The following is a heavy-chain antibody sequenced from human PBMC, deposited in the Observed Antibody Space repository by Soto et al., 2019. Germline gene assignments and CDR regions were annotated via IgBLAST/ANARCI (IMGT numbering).Heavy chain of an antibody. D-gene: IGHD2-2*01. CDR3: AREGCSSTSCYRWFDP. V-gene: IGHV4-31*03. CDR1: GGSISSGGYY. J-gene: IGHJ5*02. CDR2: IYYSGST. Sequence: SETLSLTCTVSGGSISSGGYYWSWIRQHPGKGLEWIGYIYYSGSTYYNPSLKSRVTISVDTSKNQFSLKLSSVTAADTAVYYXAREGCSSTSCYRWFDPWGQGTLVTVSS.